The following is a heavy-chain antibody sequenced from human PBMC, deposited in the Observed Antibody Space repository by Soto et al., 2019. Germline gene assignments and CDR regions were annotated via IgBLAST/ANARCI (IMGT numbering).Heavy chain of an antibody. V-gene: IGHV4-39*01. Sequence: SETLSLTCTVSGGSISSSIYYWVWIRQPPGKVLEWIGSIYYSGSTYYNPSLKSRVTISVDTSKNQFSLKLSSVTAADTAVYYCATSYYYDSSGSPGRFDPWGQGTLVTVSS. J-gene: IGHJ5*02. D-gene: IGHD3-22*01. CDR3: ATSYYYDSSGSPGRFDP. CDR1: GGSISSSIYY. CDR2: IYYSGST.